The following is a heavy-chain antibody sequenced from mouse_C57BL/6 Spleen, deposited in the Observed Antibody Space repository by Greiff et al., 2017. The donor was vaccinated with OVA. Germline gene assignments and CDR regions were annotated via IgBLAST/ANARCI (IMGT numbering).Heavy chain of an antibody. D-gene: IGHD2-3*01. CDR3: AKNDDGYSAWFAY. CDR2: IWRGGST. Sequence: VQLVESGPGLVQPSQSLSITCTVSGFSLTSYGVHWVRQSPGKGLEWLGVIWRGGSTDYNAAFMSRLSITKDNSKSQVFFKMNSLQADDTAIYYCAKNDDGYSAWFAYWGQGTLVTVSA. V-gene: IGHV2-5*01. J-gene: IGHJ3*01. CDR1: GFSLTSYG.